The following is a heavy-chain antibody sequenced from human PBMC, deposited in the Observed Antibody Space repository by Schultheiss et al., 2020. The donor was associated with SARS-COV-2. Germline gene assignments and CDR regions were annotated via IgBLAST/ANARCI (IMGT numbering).Heavy chain of an antibody. J-gene: IGHJ4*02. CDR1: GFTFSSYW. CDR2: IRTKTEGGTT. CDR3: ATRGILTAFYTGY. V-gene: IGHV3-15*07. D-gene: IGHD3-9*01. Sequence: GESLKISCAASGFTFSSYWMHWVRQAPGKGLEWVGRIRTKTEGGTTDYAAPVKGRFTISRDDSENTLYLQMNSLKLEDTAVYYCATRGILTAFYTGYWGQGTLVTVSS.